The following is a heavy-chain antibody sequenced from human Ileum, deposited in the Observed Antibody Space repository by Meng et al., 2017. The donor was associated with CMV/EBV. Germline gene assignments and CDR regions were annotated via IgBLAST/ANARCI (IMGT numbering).Heavy chain of an antibody. CDR1: GFTLDDFG. V-gene: IGHV3-9*01. D-gene: IGHD3-22*01. Sequence: GGSLRLSCAASGFTLDDFGMHWVRQAPGKGLEWVSGISWNSGSIGHADSVKGRFTISRDSSQNSLYLQMNSLRPEDTALYYCAKGSSGYLKGAFNIWGQGTMVTVSS. CDR3: AKGSSGYLKGAFNI. J-gene: IGHJ3*02. CDR2: ISWNSGSI.